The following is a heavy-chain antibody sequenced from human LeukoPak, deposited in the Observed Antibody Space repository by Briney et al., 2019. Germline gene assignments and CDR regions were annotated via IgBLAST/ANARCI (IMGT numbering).Heavy chain of an antibody. CDR1: GYTFTGYY. V-gene: IGHV1-2*02. D-gene: IGHD5-18*01. Sequence: ASVKVSCKASGYTFTGYYMHWVRQAPGQGLEWMGWINPNSGGTNYAQKFQGRVTMTRDTSISTAYMELSRLRSDDTAVYYCARDGPGYSYGKPQLCMDAWGKGTTVTVSS. J-gene: IGHJ6*03. CDR3: ARDGPGYSYGKPQLCMDA. CDR2: INPNSGGT.